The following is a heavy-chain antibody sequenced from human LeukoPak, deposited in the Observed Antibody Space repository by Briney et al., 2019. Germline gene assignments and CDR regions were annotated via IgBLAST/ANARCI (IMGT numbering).Heavy chain of an antibody. V-gene: IGHV3-30*02. CDR2: IRYDGSTQ. D-gene: IGHD3-22*01. J-gene: IGHJ4*02. Sequence: GGSLRLACTASALIFSSYCMHWDRQPQGKGLEWVGSIRYDGSTQNYADSVKGRLTISRDNSTNTLYLQMNTLIAEDTAVYYCAKDGDSSGFDLSYWGQGTLVTVSS. CDR3: AKDGDSSGFDLSY. CDR1: ALIFSSYC.